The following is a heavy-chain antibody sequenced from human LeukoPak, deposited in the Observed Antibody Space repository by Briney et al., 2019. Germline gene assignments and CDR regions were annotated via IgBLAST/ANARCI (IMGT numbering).Heavy chain of an antibody. CDR1: GGSFSGYY. J-gene: IGHJ4*02. CDR2: INHSGST. D-gene: IGHD2-15*01. CDR3: ARGLNVGYCSGGSCYSDY. V-gene: IGHV4-34*01. Sequence: SETLSLTCAVYGGSFSGYYWSWIRQPPGKGLEWIGEINHSGSTNYNPSLKSRVTISVDTSKNQFSLKLSPVTAADTAVYYCARGLNVGYCSGGSCYSDYWGQGTLVTVSS.